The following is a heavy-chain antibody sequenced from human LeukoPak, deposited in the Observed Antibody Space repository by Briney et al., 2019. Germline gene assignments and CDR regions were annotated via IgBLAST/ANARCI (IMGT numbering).Heavy chain of an antibody. Sequence: ASVKVSCKASGYTFTSYGISWVRQAPGQGLEWMGWISAYNGNANYAQKLQGRVTMTTDTSTSTAYMELRSLRSDDTAVYYCARERYYYDSSGYYYYDYWGQGTLVTVSS. D-gene: IGHD3-22*01. J-gene: IGHJ4*02. V-gene: IGHV1-18*01. CDR3: ARERYYYDSSGYYYYDY. CDR1: GYTFTSYG. CDR2: ISAYNGNA.